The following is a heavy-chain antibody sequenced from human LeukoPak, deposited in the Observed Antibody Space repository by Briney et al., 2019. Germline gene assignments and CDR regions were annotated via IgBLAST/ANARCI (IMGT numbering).Heavy chain of an antibody. CDR2: ISSSGNSI. J-gene: IGHJ4*02. D-gene: IGHD3-16*02. CDR1: GFTFSDYY. CDR3: ASSQMGELSLQSY. Sequence: GGSLRLSCAASGFTFSDYYMSWIRQAPGKGLEWVSYISSSGNSISYADSVKGRFTISRDNAKNSLYLQMNSLRAEDTAVYYCASSQMGELSLQSYWGQGTLVTVSS. V-gene: IGHV3-11*04.